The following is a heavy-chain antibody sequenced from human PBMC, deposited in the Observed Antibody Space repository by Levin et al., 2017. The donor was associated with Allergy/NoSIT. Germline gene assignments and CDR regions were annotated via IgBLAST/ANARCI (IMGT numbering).Heavy chain of an antibody. CDR3: ASYSSPTGDWFDP. CDR1: GGSISGGGYS. D-gene: IGHD2-15*01. V-gene: IGHV4-30-2*01. J-gene: IGHJ5*02. Sequence: SETLSLTCAVSGGSISGGGYSWSWIRQPPGKGLEWIGYIYRSGSTYYNPSLKSRLTISVDRSKNQLSLKLSSVTAADTAVYYCASYSSPTGDWFDPWGQGTLVTVSS. CDR2: IYRSGST.